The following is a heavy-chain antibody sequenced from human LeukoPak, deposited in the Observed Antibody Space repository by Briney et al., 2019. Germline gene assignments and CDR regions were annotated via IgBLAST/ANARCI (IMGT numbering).Heavy chain of an antibody. CDR1: GYTFTNYY. CDR3: ARGVGATFPFDY. V-gene: IGHV1-46*01. CDR2: INPSGGST. J-gene: IGHJ4*02. D-gene: IGHD1-26*01. Sequence: VASVKVSCKASGYTFTNYYMHWLRQAPGQGLEWMGIINPSGGSTSYAQKFQGRVTMTRDTSTSTVYMELSSLRSEDTAVYYCARGVGATFPFDYWGQGTLVTVSS.